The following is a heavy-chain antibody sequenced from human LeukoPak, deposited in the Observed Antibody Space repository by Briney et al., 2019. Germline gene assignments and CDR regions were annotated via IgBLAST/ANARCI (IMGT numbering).Heavy chain of an antibody. D-gene: IGHD3-22*01. V-gene: IGHV3-48*01. CDR2: ISCSSSTI. Sequence: QPGGSLRLSCAASGFTFSRYSMNWVRQAPGKGLEWVSYISCSSSTIYYAGSVKGRFTISRDNSKNTLYLQMNSLRAEDTAVYYCAKDGYYYDSSGYYLCDYWGQGTLVTVSS. CDR1: GFTFSRYS. J-gene: IGHJ4*02. CDR3: AKDGYYYDSSGYYLCDY.